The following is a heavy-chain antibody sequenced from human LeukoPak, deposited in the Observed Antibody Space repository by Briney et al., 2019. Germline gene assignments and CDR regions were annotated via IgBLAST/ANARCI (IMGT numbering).Heavy chain of an antibody. D-gene: IGHD1-20*01. V-gene: IGHV1-69*13. J-gene: IGHJ4*02. Sequence: GASVKVSCKASGYTFTGHYLHWVRQAPGQGLEWMGGIIPIFGTANYAQKFQGRVTITADESTSTAYMELSSLRSEDTAVYYCARDNWNDPFDYWGQGTLVTVSS. CDR2: IIPIFGTA. CDR1: GYTFTGHY. CDR3: ARDNWNDPFDY.